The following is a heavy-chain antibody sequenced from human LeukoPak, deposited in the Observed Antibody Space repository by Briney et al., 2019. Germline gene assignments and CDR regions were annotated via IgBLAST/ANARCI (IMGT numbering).Heavy chain of an antibody. CDR1: GCTFSSYA. V-gene: IGHV3-64*01. CDR3: ARDFHVGYYDILTGFSYFDY. CDR2: ISSNGGST. Sequence: PGGSLRLSCAASGCTFSSYAMHWVRQAPGKGLEYVSAISSNGGSTYYANSVKGRFTISRDNSKNTLYLQMGSLRAEDMAVYYCARDFHVGYYDILTGFSYFDYWGQGTLVTVSS. J-gene: IGHJ4*02. D-gene: IGHD3-9*01.